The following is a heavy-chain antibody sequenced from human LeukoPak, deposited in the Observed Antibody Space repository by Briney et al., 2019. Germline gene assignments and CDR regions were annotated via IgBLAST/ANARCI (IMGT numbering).Heavy chain of an antibody. D-gene: IGHD2-15*01. J-gene: IGHJ4*02. V-gene: IGHV3-30*03. CDR3: ARDRPPGGSCLDY. CDR2: ISYDANNK. Sequence: GGSLRLSCAAFGFTFSSYGMHWVRQAPGKWLEWVAVISYDANNKYYAYSVKGRFTISRDNSKDTFYLQMNSLGTDDTAVYYCARDRPPGGSCLDYWGQGTLITVTS. CDR1: GFTFSSYG.